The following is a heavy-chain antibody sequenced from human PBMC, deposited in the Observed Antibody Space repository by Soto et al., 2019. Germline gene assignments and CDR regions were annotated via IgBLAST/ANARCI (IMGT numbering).Heavy chain of an antibody. CDR3: AREVSPNSRGWYTVLVRWFDP. Sequence: SETLSLTCTVSGGSINSGDYYWSWVRQVPGKGLEWIGFISYSGNTHYNPSLESRVTISKDTSKNQFSLRLNSMTAADSAVYYCAREVSPNSRGWYTVLVRWFDPWGQGTLVTVSS. V-gene: IGHV4-31*03. CDR2: ISYSGNT. D-gene: IGHD6-19*01. J-gene: IGHJ5*02. CDR1: GGSINSGDYY.